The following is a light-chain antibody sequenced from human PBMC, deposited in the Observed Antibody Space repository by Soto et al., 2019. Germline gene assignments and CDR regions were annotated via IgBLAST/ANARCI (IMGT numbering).Light chain of an antibody. CDR3: AAWDDNLNGFV. V-gene: IGLV1-44*01. CDR2: RDT. Sequence: VLTQPPSASGSPGQRVSISCSGSRSNIGRNTVNWHLQFPGTAPKLLIYRDTLRPAGVPDRFSASKSGTSASLAVSGLQSEDEAGYYCAAWDDNLNGFVFGTGTKVTVL. J-gene: IGLJ1*01. CDR1: RSNIGRNT.